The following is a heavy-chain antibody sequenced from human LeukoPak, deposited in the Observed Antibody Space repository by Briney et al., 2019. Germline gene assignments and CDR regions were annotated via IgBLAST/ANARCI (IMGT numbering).Heavy chain of an antibody. CDR1: GGFISSSSYY. J-gene: IGHJ4*02. Sequence: SETLSLTRTVSGGFISSSSYYWGWIRQPPGKGLEWIGSIFYSGNTYYNPSLKSRVTISVDTSKNQFSLNLNSVTAADTAVYYCASGRELTATLPYWGQGTLVTVSS. CDR2: IFYSGNT. CDR3: ASGRELTATLPY. V-gene: IGHV4-39*07. D-gene: IGHD1-7*01.